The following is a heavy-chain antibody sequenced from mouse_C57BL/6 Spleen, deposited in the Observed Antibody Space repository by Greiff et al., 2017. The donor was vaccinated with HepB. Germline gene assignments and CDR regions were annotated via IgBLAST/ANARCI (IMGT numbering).Heavy chain of an antibody. V-gene: IGHV5-4*01. Sequence: EVQGVESGGGLVKPGGSLKLSCAASGFTFSSYAMSWVRQTPEKRLEWVATISDGGSYTYYPDNVKGRFTISRDNAKNNLYLQMSHLKSEDTAMYYCAREYGNLPYFDYWGQGTTLTVSS. J-gene: IGHJ2*01. CDR1: GFTFSSYA. CDR2: ISDGGSYT. CDR3: AREYGNLPYFDY. D-gene: IGHD2-10*02.